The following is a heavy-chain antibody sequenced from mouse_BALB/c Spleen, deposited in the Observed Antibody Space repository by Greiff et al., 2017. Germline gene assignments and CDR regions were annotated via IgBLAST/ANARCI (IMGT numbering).Heavy chain of an antibody. V-gene: IGHV1S29*02. D-gene: IGHD2-14*01. CDR3: ARDYYRTTGWFAY. CDR2: IDPYNGGT. CDR1: GYAFTSYN. Sequence: VQLQQSGPELVKPGASVKVSCKASGYAFTSYNMYWVKQSHGKSLEWIGYIDPYNGGTGYNQKFKSKATLTVDNSSSTAYMELRSLTSEDSAVYYCARDYYRTTGWFAYWGQGTLVTVSA. J-gene: IGHJ3*01.